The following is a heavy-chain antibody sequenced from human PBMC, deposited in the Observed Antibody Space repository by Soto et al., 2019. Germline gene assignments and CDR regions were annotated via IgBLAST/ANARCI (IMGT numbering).Heavy chain of an antibody. D-gene: IGHD1-7*01. Sequence: SETLSLTCTVSGGSISSYYWSWIRQPPGKGLEWIGYIYYGGSTNYNPSLKSRVTISVDTSKNQFSLKLSSVTAADTAVYYCARGNWNYENYFDYWGQGTLVTVSS. J-gene: IGHJ4*02. CDR1: GGSISSYY. V-gene: IGHV4-59*01. CDR3: ARGNWNYENYFDY. CDR2: IYYGGST.